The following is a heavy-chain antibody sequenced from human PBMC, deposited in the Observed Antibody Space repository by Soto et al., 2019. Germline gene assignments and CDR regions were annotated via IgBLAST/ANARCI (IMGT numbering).Heavy chain of an antibody. CDR2: ISSSGSTI. CDR1: GFTFSDYY. Sequence: GGSLRLSCAASGFTFSDYYMSWIRQAPGKGLERVSYISSSGSTIYYADSVKGRFTISRDNAKNSLYLQMNSLRAEDTAVYYCARRPPLIVVVPAASNWFDPWGQGTLVTVSS. V-gene: IGHV3-11*01. CDR3: ARRPPLIVVVPAASNWFDP. D-gene: IGHD2-2*01. J-gene: IGHJ5*02.